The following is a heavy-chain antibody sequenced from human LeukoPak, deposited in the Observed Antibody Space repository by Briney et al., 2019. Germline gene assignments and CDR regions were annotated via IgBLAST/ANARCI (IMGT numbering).Heavy chain of an antibody. CDR3: ATYRQVLLPFES. J-gene: IGHJ4*02. D-gene: IGHD2-8*02. CDR1: GFTFSTFA. CDR2: IFPSGAEI. Sequence: GGSLRLSCAASGFTFSTFAMIWVRQPPGKGLEWVSSIFPSGAEIHYANSVRGRLTISRDNSKRTLSLQMNSLRAEDTAIYYCATYRQVLLPFESWGQGTLVTVSS. V-gene: IGHV3-23*01.